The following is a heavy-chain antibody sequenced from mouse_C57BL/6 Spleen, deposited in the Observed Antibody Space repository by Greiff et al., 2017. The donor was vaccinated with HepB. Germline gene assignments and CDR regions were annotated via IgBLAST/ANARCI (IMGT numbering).Heavy chain of an antibody. J-gene: IGHJ2*01. CDR2: ISYDGSN. CDR1: GYSITSGYY. D-gene: IGHD1-1*01. Sequence: ESGPGLVKPSQSLSLTCSVTGYSITSGYYWNWIRQFPGNKLEWMGYISYDGSNNYNPSLKNRISITRDTSKNQFFLKLNSVTTEDTATYYCARAGSSPLYYFDYWGQGTTLTVSS. CDR3: ARAGSSPLYYFDY. V-gene: IGHV3-6*01.